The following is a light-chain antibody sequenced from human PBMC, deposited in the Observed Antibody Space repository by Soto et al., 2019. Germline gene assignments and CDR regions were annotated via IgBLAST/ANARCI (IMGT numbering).Light chain of an antibody. V-gene: IGKV1-39*01. CDR3: QQSFTTPLT. J-gene: IGKJ4*01. CDR2: VAS. Sequence: DSQMTQSPSSLSASVGDRVTITCRASQSIGRFLNWHQRKPGKPPNVLINVASTLRSGVPSRFSGSGSGTDFNLTINSLQPEDFATYFCQQSFTTPLTFGGGTKVDIK. CDR1: QSIGRF.